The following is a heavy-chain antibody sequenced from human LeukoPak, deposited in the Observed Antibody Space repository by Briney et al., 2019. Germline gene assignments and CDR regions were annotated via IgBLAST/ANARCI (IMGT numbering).Heavy chain of an antibody. D-gene: IGHD2/OR15-2a*01. J-gene: IGHJ4*02. CDR1: GFIFSSYE. CDR2: ISNTDSMI. V-gene: IGHV3-48*03. CDR3: ARDGGLSNNVCFLDY. Sequence: GGSLRLSCAGSGFIFSSYEMNWVRQAPGKGLEWVSYISNTDSMIYYADSVKGRFTISRDNAKNSLYLQMDSLRVEDTAVYYCARDGGLSNNVCFLDYWGQGTLVTVSS.